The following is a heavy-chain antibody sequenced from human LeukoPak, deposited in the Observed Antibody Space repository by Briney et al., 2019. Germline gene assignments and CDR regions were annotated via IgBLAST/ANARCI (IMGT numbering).Heavy chain of an antibody. CDR3: ARGGGGYADAFDI. V-gene: IGHV1-2*04. J-gene: IGHJ3*02. CDR1: GYSFINYY. Sequence: ASVKVSCKTFGYSFINYYIHWVRQAPGQGLEWMGWINPNSGGTNYAQKFQGWVTMTRDTSISTAYMELSRLRSDDTAVYYCARGGGGYADAFDIWGQGTMVTVSS. CDR2: INPNSGGT. D-gene: IGHD5-12*01.